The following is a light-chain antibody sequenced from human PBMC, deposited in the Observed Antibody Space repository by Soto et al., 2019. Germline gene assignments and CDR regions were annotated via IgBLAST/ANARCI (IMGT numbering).Light chain of an antibody. CDR1: SSDVGGYNY. V-gene: IGLV2-14*01. Sequence: QSVLTQPASVSGSPGQSITISCTGTSSDVGGYNYVSWYQQHPGKAPKLMIYDVTNRPSVVSSRFSGSKSGNTASLTISGLQAEDEADYYCASYTCSATYVIGTGTKVTVL. J-gene: IGLJ1*01. CDR2: DVT. CDR3: ASYTCSATYV.